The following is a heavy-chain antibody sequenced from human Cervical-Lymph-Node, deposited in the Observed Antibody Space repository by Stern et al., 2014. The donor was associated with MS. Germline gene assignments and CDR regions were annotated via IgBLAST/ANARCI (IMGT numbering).Heavy chain of an antibody. V-gene: IGHV1-69*06. Sequence: QVQLVQSGAEVKKPGSSVKVSCKASGGTFKRLALSWVRQAPGQGLEWMGGITPIFGTTSYAQKFQDRLTITADNSANTAYMELTSLRSEDTAVYYCAAGSYTLNYLLDYWGQGNLVTVSS. CDR3: AAGSYTLNYLLDY. CDR1: GGTFKRLA. J-gene: IGHJ4*02. D-gene: IGHD3-10*01. CDR2: ITPIFGTT.